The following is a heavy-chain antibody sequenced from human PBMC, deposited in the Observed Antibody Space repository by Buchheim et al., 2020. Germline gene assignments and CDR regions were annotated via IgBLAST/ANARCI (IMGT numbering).Heavy chain of an antibody. Sequence: EVQLVESGGGLVQPGGSLRLSCAASGFTFSSYDMHWVRQATGKGLEWVSAIGTAGDTYYPGSVKGRFTISRENAKNSLYLQMNSLRAGDTAVYYCARARGDSSGYYSTYYYYGMDVWGQGTT. CDR3: ARARGDSSGYYSTYYYYGMDV. J-gene: IGHJ6*02. CDR1: GFTFSSYD. D-gene: IGHD3-22*01. V-gene: IGHV3-13*01. CDR2: IGTAGDT.